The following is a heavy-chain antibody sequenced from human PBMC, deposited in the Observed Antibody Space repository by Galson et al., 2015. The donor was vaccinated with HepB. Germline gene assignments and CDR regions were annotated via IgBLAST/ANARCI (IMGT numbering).Heavy chain of an antibody. Sequence: SVKVSCKASGYTFTSYGISWVRQAPGQGLEWMGWISAYNGNTNYAQKLQGRVTMTTDTSTSTAYMELRSLRSDDTAVYYCARRRSQWLVPYYYYGMDVWGQGTTVTVSS. J-gene: IGHJ6*02. CDR3: ARRRSQWLVPYYYYGMDV. D-gene: IGHD6-19*01. V-gene: IGHV1-18*01. CDR1: GYTFTSYG. CDR2: ISAYNGNT.